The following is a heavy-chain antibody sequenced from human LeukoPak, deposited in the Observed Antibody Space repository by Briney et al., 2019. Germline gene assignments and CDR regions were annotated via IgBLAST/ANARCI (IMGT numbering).Heavy chain of an antibody. Sequence: SETLSLTCTVSGGSISSGGYYWSWIRQHPGKGLEWIGYIYYSGSTYYNPSLKSRVTISVDTSKNQFSLKLSSVTAADTAVYYCARVCGGSCYAEYWGQGILVTVSS. D-gene: IGHD2-15*01. V-gene: IGHV4-31*03. CDR3: ARVCGGSCYAEY. CDR1: GGSISSGGYY. J-gene: IGHJ4*02. CDR2: IYYSGST.